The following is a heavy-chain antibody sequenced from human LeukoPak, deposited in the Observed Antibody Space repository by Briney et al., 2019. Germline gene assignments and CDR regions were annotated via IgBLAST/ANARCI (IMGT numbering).Heavy chain of an antibody. CDR3: ARVGEWLEFDY. CDR1: GGTFSSYA. Sequence: SVKVSCKASGGTFSSYAISWVRQAPGQGLEWMGGIIPIFGTASYAQKFQGRVTMTRDTSTSTVYMELSSLRSEDTAVYYCARVGEWLEFDYWGQGTLVTVSS. CDR2: IIPIFGTA. J-gene: IGHJ4*02. D-gene: IGHD3-10*01. V-gene: IGHV1-69*05.